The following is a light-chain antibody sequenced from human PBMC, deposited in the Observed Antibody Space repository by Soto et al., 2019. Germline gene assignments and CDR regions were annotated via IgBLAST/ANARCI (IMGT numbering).Light chain of an antibody. CDR3: QQRDRMPRS. V-gene: IGKV1-39*01. CDR1: QSIRGY. J-gene: IGKJ1*01. CDR2: GAS. Sequence: DIQMTQSPSSLSASVGDRVTITCRASQSIRGYLNWYQQKRGKAPNLLIYGASNLQCGVPSRFSGSGSGTEFTLTISRRQPEDFATYYCQQRDRMPRSFGQGTNVEIK.